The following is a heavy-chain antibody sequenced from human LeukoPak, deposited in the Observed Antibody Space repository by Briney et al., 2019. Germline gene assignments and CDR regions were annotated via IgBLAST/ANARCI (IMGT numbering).Heavy chain of an antibody. CDR2: IKQDGSEK. CDR1: GFTFSSYW. CDR3: ATSRTLDH. J-gene: IGHJ4*02. V-gene: IGHV3-7*05. Sequence: PGGSLRLSCAAAGFTFSSYWMNWVRQAPGKGLEWVANIKQDGSEKYYVDSVKGRFTISRDNAKNSLYLQMNSLRAEDTAVYHCATSRTLDHWGQGTLVIVSS.